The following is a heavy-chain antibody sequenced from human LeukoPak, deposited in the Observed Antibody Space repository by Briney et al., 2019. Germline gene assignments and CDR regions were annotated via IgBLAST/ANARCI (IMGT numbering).Heavy chain of an antibody. CDR3: ARDLRVDETTRGLDY. CDR2: VYTVGRT. V-gene: IGHV3-66*01. Sequence: GGALRLSCAPSGFLVTSHSMNWVRQAPGEGVEWVSTVYTVGRTFYADSVRGRMTVSRDISRNTLYLHMDSLRVEDTAVYYCARDLRVDETTRGLDYWGRGALVTVSS. J-gene: IGHJ4*02. CDR1: GFLVTSHS. D-gene: IGHD1-7*01.